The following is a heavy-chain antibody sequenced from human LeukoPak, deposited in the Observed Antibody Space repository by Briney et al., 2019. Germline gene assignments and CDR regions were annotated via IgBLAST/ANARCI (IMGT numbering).Heavy chain of an antibody. J-gene: IGHJ3*02. CDR1: GYTFTSYG. CDR2: ISAYNGNT. D-gene: IGHD6-19*01. Sequence: GASVKVSCKASGYTFTSYGISWVRQAPGQGLEWMGWISAYNGNTNYAQKLQRRVTMTTDTSTSTAYMELRSLRSDDTAVYYCAREPRRGGWLGWVTRGALDAFDIWGQGTMVTVSS. CDR3: AREPRRGGWLGWVTRGALDAFDI. V-gene: IGHV1-18*01.